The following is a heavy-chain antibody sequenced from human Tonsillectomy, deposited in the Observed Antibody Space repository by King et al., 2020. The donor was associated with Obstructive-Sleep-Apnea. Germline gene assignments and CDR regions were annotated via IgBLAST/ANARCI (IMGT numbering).Heavy chain of an antibody. V-gene: IGHV4-59*01. J-gene: IGHJ4*02. Sequence: VQLQESGPGLVKPSETLSLTCTVSGGSISSYYWSWIRQPPGKGLEWIGYIYYTGNTNYNPSLKSRVSLSIDTSKNQFSLKLTSVTAADTAVYFCARSYDLADDYWGQGTLVTVSS. D-gene: IGHD5-12*01. CDR1: GGSISSYY. CDR3: ARSYDLADDY. CDR2: IYYTGNT.